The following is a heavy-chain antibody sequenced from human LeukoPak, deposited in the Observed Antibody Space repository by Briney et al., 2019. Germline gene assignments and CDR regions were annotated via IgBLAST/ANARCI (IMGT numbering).Heavy chain of an antibody. CDR1: GYTFTGCY. V-gene: IGHV1-2*02. CDR2: INPNSGGT. Sequence: ASVKVSCKASGYTFTGCYMHWVRQAPGQGLEWMGWINPNSGGTNYAQKLQGRVTMTTDTSTSTAYMELRSLRSDDTAVYYCAGSRIFGPDQDAFDIWGQGTMVTVSS. CDR3: AGSRIFGPDQDAFDI. D-gene: IGHD2-15*01. J-gene: IGHJ3*02.